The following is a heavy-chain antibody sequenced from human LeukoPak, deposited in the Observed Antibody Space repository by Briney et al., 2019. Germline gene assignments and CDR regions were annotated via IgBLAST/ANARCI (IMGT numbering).Heavy chain of an antibody. CDR1: GGSISSYY. J-gene: IGHJ5*02. CDR3: ARGVYSYGNNWFDP. V-gene: IGHV4-59*01. CDR2: IYYSGST. D-gene: IGHD5-18*01. Sequence: MPSETLSLTRTVSGGSISSYYWSWIRQPPGKGLEWIGYIYYSGSTNYNPSLKSRVTISVDTSKNQFSLKLSSVTAADTAVYYCARGVYSYGNNWFDPWGQGTLVTVSS.